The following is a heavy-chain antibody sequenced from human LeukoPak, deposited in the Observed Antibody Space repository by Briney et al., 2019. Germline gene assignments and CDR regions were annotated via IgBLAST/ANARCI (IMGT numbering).Heavy chain of an antibody. CDR1: GGSISSTSYY. D-gene: IGHD3-16*01. CDR3: ARDNPFKYDYVN. J-gene: IGHJ4*02. CDR2: IYYSGST. Sequence: SETLSLTCTVSGGSISSTSYYWGWIRQPPGKGLEWIGSIYYSGSTYSNPSLNSRVTISVDTSKNQFSLKLSSVTAADTAVYYCARDNPFKYDYVNWGQGTLVTVSS. V-gene: IGHV4-39*07.